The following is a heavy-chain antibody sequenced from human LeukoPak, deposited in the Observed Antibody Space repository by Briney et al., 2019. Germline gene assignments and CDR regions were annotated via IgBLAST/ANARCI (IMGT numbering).Heavy chain of an antibody. CDR2: ISSTSTYI. CDR3: ARGGGNFDY. Sequence: TGGSLRLSCSASEFTFSSYTINWVRQAPGHVLEWVSSISSTSTYISYADSVKGRFTISRDNAKNSLYLQMNSLRAEDTAVYYCARGGGNFDYWGQGTLVTVSS. V-gene: IGHV3-21*01. J-gene: IGHJ4*02. CDR1: EFTFSSYT. D-gene: IGHD2-15*01.